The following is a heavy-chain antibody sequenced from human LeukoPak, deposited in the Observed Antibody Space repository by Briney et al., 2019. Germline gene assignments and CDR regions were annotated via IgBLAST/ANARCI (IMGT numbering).Heavy chain of an antibody. CDR3: AKDVTYYFDSSGFYYQGPLDS. CDR2: ISGSGGST. V-gene: IGHV3-23*01. CDR1: GFTFSSYA. Sequence: GGSLRLSCAASGFTFSSYAMSWVRQAPGKGLEWVSAISGSGGSTYYADSVKGRFTISRDNSKNTLYLQMNTLRAEDTAVYYCAKDVTYYFDSSGFYYQGPLDSWGQGTLVTVSS. J-gene: IGHJ4*02. D-gene: IGHD3-22*01.